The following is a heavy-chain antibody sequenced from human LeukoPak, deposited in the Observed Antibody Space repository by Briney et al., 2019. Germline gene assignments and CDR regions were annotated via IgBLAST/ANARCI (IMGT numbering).Heavy chain of an antibody. CDR2: IYYDGRT. CDR3: ARRVYCTGGACRNWYFDL. Sequence: SETLSLTCNVSGXSISSTTYYWGWIRQPPGRGLEWIGSIYYDGRTYYNPSLQSRLTISVDTSKNQFSLRLSSVTAADTAVYCCARRVYCTGGACRNWYFDLWGRGTLVTVSS. V-gene: IGHV4-39*01. CDR1: GXSISSTTYY. D-gene: IGHD2-8*02. J-gene: IGHJ2*01.